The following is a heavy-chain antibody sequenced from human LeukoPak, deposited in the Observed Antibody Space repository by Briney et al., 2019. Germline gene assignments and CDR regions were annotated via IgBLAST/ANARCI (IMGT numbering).Heavy chain of an antibody. CDR3: ATGPPYSSGWYLGFDY. D-gene: IGHD6-19*01. V-gene: IGHV1-8*01. Sequence: ASVKVSCKASGYTFTSYDINWVRQATGQGLEWMGWMNPNSGNTGYAQKFQSRVTMTEDTSTDTAYMELSSLRSEDTAVYYCATGPPYSSGWYLGFDYWGQGTLVTVSS. CDR1: GYTFTSYD. J-gene: IGHJ4*02. CDR2: MNPNSGNT.